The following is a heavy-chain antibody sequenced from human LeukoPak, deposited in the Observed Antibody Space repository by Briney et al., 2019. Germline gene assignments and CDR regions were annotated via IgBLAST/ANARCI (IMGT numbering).Heavy chain of an antibody. CDR2: ISSSDTTI. Sequence: PGGSLRLSCAASGFTFSSYEMNWVRQAPGKGLEWVSYISSSDTTIYYADSVKGRFTISRDNAKNSLYLQMNRLRAEDTAVYYCARDFVGAFDYWGQGTLVTVSS. CDR3: ARDFVGAFDY. J-gene: IGHJ4*02. D-gene: IGHD1-26*01. V-gene: IGHV3-48*03. CDR1: GFTFSSYE.